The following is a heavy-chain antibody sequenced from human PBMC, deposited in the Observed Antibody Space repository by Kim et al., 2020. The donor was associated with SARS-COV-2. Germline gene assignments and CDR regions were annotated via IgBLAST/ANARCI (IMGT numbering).Heavy chain of an antibody. CDR1: GFTFGDYA. CDR2: ISWNSGSI. Sequence: GGSLRLSCAASGFTFGDYAMHWVRQAPGKGLEWVSGISWNSGSIGYADTVKGRFTISRDNAKNSLYLQMNSLRAEDTALYYCAKDMEQWLANGLDYWGQGTLVTVSS. V-gene: IGHV3-9*01. J-gene: IGHJ4*02. CDR3: AKDMEQWLANGLDY. D-gene: IGHD6-19*01.